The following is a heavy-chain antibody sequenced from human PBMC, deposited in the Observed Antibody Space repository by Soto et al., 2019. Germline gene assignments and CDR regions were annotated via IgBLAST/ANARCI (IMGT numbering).Heavy chain of an antibody. Sequence: NPSETLSLTCTVSGGSISSGDYYWSWIRQPPGKGLEWIGYIYYSGSTYYNPSLKSRVTISVDTSKNQFSLKLSSVTAADTAVYYCARAYCGGDCYSVDLFGGVFFDYWGQGTLVTVSS. CDR1: GGSISSGDYY. D-gene: IGHD2-21*02. V-gene: IGHV4-30-4*01. CDR2: IYYSGST. J-gene: IGHJ4*02. CDR3: ARAYCGGDCYSVDLFGGVFFDY.